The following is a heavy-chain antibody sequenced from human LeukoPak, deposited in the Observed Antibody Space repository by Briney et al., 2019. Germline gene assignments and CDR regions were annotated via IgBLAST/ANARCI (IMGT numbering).Heavy chain of an antibody. D-gene: IGHD3-22*01. CDR1: GFTFDDYA. V-gene: IGHV3-9*01. J-gene: IGHJ4*02. CDR2: ISWNSGSI. CDR3: AKGHWYYYDSSGPDY. Sequence: GRSLRLSCAASGFTFDDYAMHWVRQAPGKGLEWGSGISWNSGSIGYADSVKGRFTISRDNAKNALYLQMNSLRAEDSVLYYCAKGHWYYYDSSGPDYWAQGTLVTVSS.